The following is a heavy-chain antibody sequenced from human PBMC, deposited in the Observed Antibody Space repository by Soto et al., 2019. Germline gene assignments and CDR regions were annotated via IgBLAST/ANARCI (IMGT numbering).Heavy chain of an antibody. D-gene: IGHD1-1*01. V-gene: IGHV3-53*01. Sequence: DVQLVESGGGLIQPGESLRLSCAAFGLTISGKKYVAWVRQAPGKGLEWVSALYDVDGSFYADSVTGRFTTSSDSSKTTGYLQTNDLSPDDTAVYYCATWHEREHAFYGWGQGTTFSISS. CDR1: GLTISGKKY. J-gene: IGHJ3*01. CDR3: ATWHEREHAFYG. CDR2: LYDVDGS.